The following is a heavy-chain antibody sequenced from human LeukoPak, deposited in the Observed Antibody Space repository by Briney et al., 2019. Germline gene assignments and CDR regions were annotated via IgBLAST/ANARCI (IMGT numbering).Heavy chain of an antibody. CDR3: ARDRVERYFDWLPSWWDAFDI. CDR2: IIPIFGTA. D-gene: IGHD3-9*01. J-gene: IGHJ3*02. V-gene: IGHV1-69*13. CDR1: GGTFSSYA. Sequence: ASVKVSCKASGGTFSSYAISWVRQAPGQGLEWMGGIIPIFGTANYAQKFQGRVTITADESTSTAYMELSSLRSEDTAVYYCARDRVERYFDWLPSWWDAFDIWGQGTMVTVSS.